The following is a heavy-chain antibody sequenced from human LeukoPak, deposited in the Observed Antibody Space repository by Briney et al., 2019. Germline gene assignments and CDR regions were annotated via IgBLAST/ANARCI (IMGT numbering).Heavy chain of an antibody. CDR2: IYPGDSGT. J-gene: IGHJ4*02. D-gene: IGHD4-23*01. CDR3: ARTHYGGVDY. V-gene: IGHV5-51*01. Sequence: GESLKISCKGSGYSFTSYWIGWVRQMPGEGLEWMGIIYPGDSGTSYSPSFQGQVTISADKSISTAYLQWSRLKASDTAMYFCARTHYGGVDYWGQGTLVTVSS. CDR1: GYSFTSYW.